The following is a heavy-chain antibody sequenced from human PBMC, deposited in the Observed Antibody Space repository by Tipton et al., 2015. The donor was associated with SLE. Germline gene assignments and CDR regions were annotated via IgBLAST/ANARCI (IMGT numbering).Heavy chain of an antibody. D-gene: IGHD3-10*01. CDR2: IYPGDSDT. V-gene: IGHV5-51*03. CDR1: GYSFTSYW. Sequence: QLVQSGPEVRKPGESLKISCKASGYSFTSYWIGWVRQMPGKGLEWMGIIYPGDSDTIYRPSFQGQVTISADKSINTAYLQWRSLKASDTAMYYCVRGVTYFDYWGQGTLVTVSS. CDR3: VRGVTYFDY. J-gene: IGHJ4*02.